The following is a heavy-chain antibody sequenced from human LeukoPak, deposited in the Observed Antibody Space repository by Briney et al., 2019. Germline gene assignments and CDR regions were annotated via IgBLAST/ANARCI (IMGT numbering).Heavy chain of an antibody. CDR2: IYYSGST. CDR3: ASGRFHHHYDSSGYYYV. J-gene: IGHJ4*02. D-gene: IGHD3-22*01. CDR1: GGSISSGGYY. V-gene: IGHV4-31*03. Sequence: SETLALTCTVSGGSISSGGYYWSWIRQHPGKGLEWIGYIYYSGSTYYNPSLKSRVTISVDTSKNQFSLKLSSVTAADTAVYYCASGRFHHHYDSSGYYYVWGQGTLVTVSS.